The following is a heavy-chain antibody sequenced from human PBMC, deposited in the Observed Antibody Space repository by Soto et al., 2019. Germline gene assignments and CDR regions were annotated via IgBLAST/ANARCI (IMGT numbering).Heavy chain of an antibody. CDR1: GGSISSGGYY. V-gene: IGHV4-31*03. CDR2: IYYSGST. J-gene: IGHJ4*02. CDR3: SIWRIPIWLIYY. Sequence: SSETLSLTCTVSGGSISSGGYYWSWLRQHPGKGLEWIGYIYYSGSTYYNPSLKSRVTISVDTSKNQFSLKLSSVTAADTAVYYFSIWRIPIWLIYYCGQDTLLPISA. D-gene: IGHD5-18*01.